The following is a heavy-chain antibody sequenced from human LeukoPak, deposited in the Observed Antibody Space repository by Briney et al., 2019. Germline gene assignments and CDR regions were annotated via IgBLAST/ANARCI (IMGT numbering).Heavy chain of an antibody. J-gene: IGHJ6*04. Sequence: PGGSLRLSCAASGFTFSSYEMNWVRQAPGKGLEWVSYISSSGSTIYYADSVKGRFTISRYSAKNSLYLHMNSLRAEDTAVYYCAELGITVIGGVWGKGTTVTISS. CDR2: ISSSGSTI. D-gene: IGHD3-10*02. CDR1: GFTFSSYE. V-gene: IGHV3-48*03. CDR3: AELGITVIGGV.